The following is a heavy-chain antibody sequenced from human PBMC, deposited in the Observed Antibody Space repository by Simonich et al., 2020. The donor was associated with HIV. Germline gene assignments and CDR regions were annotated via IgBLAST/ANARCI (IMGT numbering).Heavy chain of an antibody. CDR1: GFTFNDYA. D-gene: IGHD6-6*01. CDR3: AKDRYSSSSGSFDY. Sequence: EVQLVESGGGLVQPGRSLRLSCAASGFTFNDYAMHWVRQAQGKGQEWASGISWNSGSIAYADSVKGRFTISRDNAKNSLYLQMNSLRAEDMALYYCAKDRYSSSSGSFDYWGQGTLVTVSS. J-gene: IGHJ4*02. CDR2: ISWNSGSI. V-gene: IGHV3-9*03.